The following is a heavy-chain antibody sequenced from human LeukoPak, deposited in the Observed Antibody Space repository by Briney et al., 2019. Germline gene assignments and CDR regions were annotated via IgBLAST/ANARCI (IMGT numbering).Heavy chain of an antibody. Sequence: PGGSLRLSCAASGFTVSSYALSWVRQAPGKGLEWVSAISGSGGSTYYADSVKGRFTISRDNSKNTLYLQMNSLRAEDTAVYYCAKNRYGDYSFDYWGQGTLVTVSS. CDR1: GFTVSSYA. CDR3: AKNRYGDYSFDY. D-gene: IGHD4-17*01. CDR2: ISGSGGST. J-gene: IGHJ4*02. V-gene: IGHV3-23*01.